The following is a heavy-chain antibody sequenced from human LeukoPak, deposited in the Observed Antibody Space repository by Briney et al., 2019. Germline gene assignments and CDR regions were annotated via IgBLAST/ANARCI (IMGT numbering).Heavy chain of an antibody. CDR1: GGSISSYY. Sequence: SETLSLTCTVSGGSISSYYWSWIRQPPGKGLESIGYIHSSGSTNYNPSLRGRVIISVDTSKNQFSLKLSSVTVADTAVYYCARIIAVAGATYLDYWGQGNLVTVSS. J-gene: IGHJ4*02. CDR2: IHSSGST. CDR3: ARIIAVAGATYLDY. D-gene: IGHD6-19*01. V-gene: IGHV4-4*09.